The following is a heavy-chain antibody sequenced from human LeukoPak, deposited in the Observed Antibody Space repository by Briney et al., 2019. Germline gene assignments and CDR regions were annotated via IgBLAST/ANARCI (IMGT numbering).Heavy chain of an antibody. CDR1: GFTVISNY. D-gene: IGHD2-2*01. J-gene: IGHJ4*02. CDR3: ARERGRGVVSPYFDY. CDR2: IYSGGNT. Sequence: GGSLRLSCAASGFTVISNYMSWVRQAPGKGLEWVSVIYSGGNTYYADSVKGRFTISRDNSKNTLYLQINSLRAEDTAVYYCARERGRGVVSPYFDYWGQGTLVTVSS. V-gene: IGHV3-53*01.